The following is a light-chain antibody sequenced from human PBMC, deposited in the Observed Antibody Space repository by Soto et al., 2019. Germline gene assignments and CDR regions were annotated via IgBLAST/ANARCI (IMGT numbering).Light chain of an antibody. CDR2: GSS. V-gene: IGKV3-20*01. CDR1: QSVSTNY. CDR3: HQYGSSPPYT. J-gene: IGKJ2*01. Sequence: EVVLTQSPGTLSLSPGESATLSCRASQSVSTNYFAWYQQKPGQAPRLLIFGSSDRSPGIPDRLSGSGSGTDFTLTISRLEPEDFAVYYCHQYGSSPPYTFGQGTKLEIK.